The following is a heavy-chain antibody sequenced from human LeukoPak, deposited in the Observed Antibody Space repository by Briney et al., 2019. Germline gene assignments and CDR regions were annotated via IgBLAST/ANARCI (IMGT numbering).Heavy chain of an antibody. D-gene: IGHD2-2*01. Sequence: SETLSLTCAVYGGSFSGYYWSWIRQPPGKGLEWIGEINHSGSTNYNPPLKSRVTISVDTSKNQFSLKLSSVTAADTAVYYCARNLRYCSSTSCSWGLYYYYYMDVWGKGTTVTVSS. CDR3: ARNLRYCSSTSCSWGLYYYYYMDV. CDR1: GGSFSGYY. V-gene: IGHV4-34*01. CDR2: INHSGST. J-gene: IGHJ6*03.